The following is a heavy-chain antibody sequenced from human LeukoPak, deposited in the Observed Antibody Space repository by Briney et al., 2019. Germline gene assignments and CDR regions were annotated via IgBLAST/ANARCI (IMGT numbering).Heavy chain of an antibody. V-gene: IGHV3-7*01. CDR1: GFTFSNFW. CDR2: IKQDGSER. D-gene: IGHD2-2*01. CDR3: ARDRYPAAREFDY. J-gene: IGHJ4*02. Sequence: GGSLRLSCAASGFTFSNFWMSWARQAPGKGLEWVANIKQDGSERYYVDPVKGRFTISRDNAKNTLYLQMNNLRAEDTAMYYCARDRYPAAREFDYWGQGTLVTVSS.